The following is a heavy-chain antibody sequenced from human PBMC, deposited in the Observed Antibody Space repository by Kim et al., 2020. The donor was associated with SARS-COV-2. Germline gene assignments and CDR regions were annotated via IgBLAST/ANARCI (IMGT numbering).Heavy chain of an antibody. CDR3: ARDTVVVPAAISGGDYYFDY. D-gene: IGHD2-2*02. CDR2: INPSGGST. V-gene: IGHV1-46*01. Sequence: ASVKVSCKASGYTFTSYYMHWVRQAPGQGLEWMGIINPSGGSTSYAQKFQGRVTMTRDTSTSTVYMELSSLRSEDTAVYYCARDTVVVPAAISGGDYYFDYWGQGTLVTVSS. CDR1: GYTFTSYY. J-gene: IGHJ4*02.